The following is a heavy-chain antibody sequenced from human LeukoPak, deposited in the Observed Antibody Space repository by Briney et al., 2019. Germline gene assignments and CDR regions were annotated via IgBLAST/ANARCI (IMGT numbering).Heavy chain of an antibody. J-gene: IGHJ4*02. V-gene: IGHV3-21*01. CDR1: GFTFSRYN. Sequence: GGSLRLSCAASGFTFSRYNVNWVRRAPGKGLERVSSISSSSSYIYYADSVKGRFTISRDNAKNSLYLQMNSLRAEDTAVYYCARGLDNYGSASSDWGQGTLVTVSS. CDR2: ISSSSSYI. D-gene: IGHD3-10*01. CDR3: ARGLDNYGSASSD.